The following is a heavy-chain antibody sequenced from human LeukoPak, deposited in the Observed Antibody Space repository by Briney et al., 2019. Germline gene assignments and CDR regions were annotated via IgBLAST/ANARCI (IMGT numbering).Heavy chain of an antibody. Sequence: GGSLRLSCAASGFTVSSNYMSWVRQAPGKGLEWVSVIYSGGSTYCADSVKGRFTISRDNSKNTLYLQMNSLRAEDTAVYYCASSYCSGGSCYSKWLGAFDIWGQGTMVTVSS. D-gene: IGHD2-15*01. CDR3: ASSYCSGGSCYSKWLGAFDI. CDR2: IYSGGST. J-gene: IGHJ3*02. CDR1: GFTVSSNY. V-gene: IGHV3-66*01.